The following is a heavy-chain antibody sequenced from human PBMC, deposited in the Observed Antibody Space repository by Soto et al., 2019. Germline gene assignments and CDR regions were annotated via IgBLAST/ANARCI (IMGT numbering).Heavy chain of an antibody. Sequence: SETLSLTCTVSGASISSGNYYWSWIRQPPGKGLEWIGFIYYSGTTYYNPSLKSRVTISVDTSKNQFSLKLTSVTAADTAVYYCARAENYYGSFGYYSAFDIWGQGTMVTVSS. J-gene: IGHJ3*02. CDR2: IYYSGTT. D-gene: IGHD3-22*01. CDR3: ARAENYYGSFGYYSAFDI. V-gene: IGHV4-30-4*01. CDR1: GASISSGNYY.